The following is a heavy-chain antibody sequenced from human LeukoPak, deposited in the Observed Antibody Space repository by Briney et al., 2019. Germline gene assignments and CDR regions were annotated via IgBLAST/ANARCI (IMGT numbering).Heavy chain of an antibody. CDR3: AKDPIFSGSYGVFDY. Sequence: GGSLRLSCAASGFTFSSCAMSWVRQAPGKGLEWVSTIIDSGNSIYYADSAEGRFTITRDNSKNTLYLQMNSLRAGDTAVYYCAKDPIFSGSYGVFDYWGLGTLVTVSS. V-gene: IGHV3-23*01. J-gene: IGHJ4*02. D-gene: IGHD1-26*01. CDR1: GFTFSSCA. CDR2: IIDSGNSI.